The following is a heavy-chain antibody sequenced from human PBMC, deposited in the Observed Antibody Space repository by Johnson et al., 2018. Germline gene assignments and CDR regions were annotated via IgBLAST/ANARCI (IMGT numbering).Heavy chain of an antibody. V-gene: IGHV3-21*01. J-gene: IGHJ6*03. CDR1: GFTFSSYS. Sequence: VQLVESGGGLVKPGGSLRLSCAASGFTFSSYSMNWVRQAPGKGLEWVSSISSSSSYIYYADSVKGRFTISRDNAKNSLYLQMNSLRAEDTGVYYCASGDYGSGSYNYYYYMDVWGKGTTVTVSS. CDR2: ISSSSSYI. CDR3: ASGDYGSGSYNYYYYMDV. D-gene: IGHD3-10*01.